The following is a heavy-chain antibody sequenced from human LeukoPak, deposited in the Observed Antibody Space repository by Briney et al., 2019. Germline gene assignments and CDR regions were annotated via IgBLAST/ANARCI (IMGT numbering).Heavy chain of an antibody. CDR1: GLTSSNAW. D-gene: IGHD6-19*01. CDR3: TTEPYSSGWPYYFDY. J-gene: IGHJ4*02. CDR2: IKSKTDGGTT. V-gene: IGHV3-15*01. Sequence: GGSLRLSCAASGLTSSNAWMSWVRQAPGKGLEWVGRIKSKTDGGTTDYAAPVKGRFTISRDDSKNTLYLQMNSLKTEDTAVYYCTTEPYSSGWPYYFDYWGQGTLVTVSS.